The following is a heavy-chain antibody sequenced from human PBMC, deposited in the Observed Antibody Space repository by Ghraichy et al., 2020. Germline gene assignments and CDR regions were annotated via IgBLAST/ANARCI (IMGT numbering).Heavy chain of an antibody. V-gene: IGHV4-59*01. Sequence: SETLSLTCTVSDGSISNYYWSWIRQFPGKGLEWIGYIYYTGNTNYNPTLRSRVTISVDRSKSQFSLKLRSVSGADTDVYYCAKSRGTRLYNSSGYQYGMDVWGQGTTVTVSS. CDR1: DGSISNYY. CDR3: AKSRGTRLYNSSGYQYGMDV. D-gene: IGHD3-22*01. J-gene: IGHJ6*02. CDR2: IYYTGNT.